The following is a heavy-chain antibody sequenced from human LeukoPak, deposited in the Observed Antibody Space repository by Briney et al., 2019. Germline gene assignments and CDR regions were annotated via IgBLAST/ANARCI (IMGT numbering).Heavy chain of an antibody. D-gene: IGHD2-2*01. Sequence: SETLSLTCTVSGGSISSYYWSWIRQPPGKGLEWIEYIYYSGSTNYNPSLKSRVTISVDTSKNQFSLKLSSVTAADTAVYYCAREGYCSSTSCYGGPYGMDVWGQGTTVTVSS. CDR2: IYYSGST. V-gene: IGHV4-59*01. CDR1: GGSISSYY. CDR3: AREGYCSSTSCYGGPYGMDV. J-gene: IGHJ6*02.